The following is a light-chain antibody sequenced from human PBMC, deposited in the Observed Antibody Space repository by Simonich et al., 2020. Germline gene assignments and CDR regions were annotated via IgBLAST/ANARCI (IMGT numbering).Light chain of an antibody. CDR3: MKGTHWPPFT. CDR1: QSLVHSDGNTY. J-gene: IGKJ3*01. V-gene: IGKV2-30*02. CDR2: KFS. Sequence: DVVMTQSPLSLPVTLGQPASISSRSSQSLVHSDGNTYLNWFQQRPGPSPRRLIYKFSNRDSGVPDRFSGSGSGTDFTLKISRVEAEDVGVYYCMKGTHWPPFTFGPGTKVDIK.